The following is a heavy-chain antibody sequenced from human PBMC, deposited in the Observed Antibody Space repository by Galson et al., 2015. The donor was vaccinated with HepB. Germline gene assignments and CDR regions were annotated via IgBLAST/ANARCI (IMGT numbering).Heavy chain of an antibody. Sequence: SEPLSLTCTVSGGSISSYYWSWIRQPPGKGLEWIGYIYYSGSTNYNPSLKSRVTISVDTSKNQFSLKLSSVTAADTAVYYCARRFDSSGPHFDYWGQGTLVTVSS. CDR2: IYYSGST. CDR3: ARRFDSSGPHFDY. J-gene: IGHJ4*02. V-gene: IGHV4-59*08. D-gene: IGHD6-19*01. CDR1: GGSISSYY.